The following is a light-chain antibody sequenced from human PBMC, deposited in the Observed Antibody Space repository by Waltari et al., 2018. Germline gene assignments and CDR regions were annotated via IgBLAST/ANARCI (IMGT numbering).Light chain of an antibody. CDR1: EKIVRY. V-gene: IGKV1-39*01. CDR3: QQTSSAPFT. J-gene: IGKJ5*01. CDR2: AAS. Sequence: DIQLTQSPSSPSASVGERVTITCRESEKIVRYLNWYQQKPGKAPKLLIYAASTLQSGVPSRFSGSGSGTDFTLAISSVQPEDFAIYYCQQTSSAPFTFGQGTRLDIK.